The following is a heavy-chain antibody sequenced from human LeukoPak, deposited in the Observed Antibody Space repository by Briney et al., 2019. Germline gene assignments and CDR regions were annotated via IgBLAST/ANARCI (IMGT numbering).Heavy chain of an antibody. V-gene: IGHV3-30*04. CDR1: GFTFSSYA. CDR3: ARDPLTYYYGSGSQSFDY. J-gene: IGHJ4*02. D-gene: IGHD3-10*01. CDR2: ISYDGSNK. Sequence: GRSLRLSCAASGFTFSSYAMHWVRQAPGKGLEWVAVISYDGSNKYYADSVKGRFTTSRDNSKNTLYLQMNSLRAEDTAVYYCARDPLTYYYGSGSQSFDYWGQGTLVTVSS.